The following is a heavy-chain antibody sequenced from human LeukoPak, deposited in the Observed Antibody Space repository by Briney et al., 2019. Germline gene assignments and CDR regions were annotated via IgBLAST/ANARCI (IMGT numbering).Heavy chain of an antibody. CDR3: ATTLRRGYSYGNFDY. CDR2: IRYDGSNK. D-gene: IGHD5-18*01. CDR1: GFTFSSYG. V-gene: IGHV3-30*02. J-gene: IGHJ4*02. Sequence: PGGSLRLSCAASGFTFSSYGMHWVRQAPGKGLEWVAFIRYDGSNKYYTDSVKGRFTISRDNSKNTLYLQMNSLRAEDTAVYYCATTLRRGYSYGNFDYWGQGTLVTVSS.